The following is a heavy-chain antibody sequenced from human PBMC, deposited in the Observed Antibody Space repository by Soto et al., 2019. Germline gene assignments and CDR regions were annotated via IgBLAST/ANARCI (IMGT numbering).Heavy chain of an antibody. Sequence: ASVKVSCKASGFTFSNYGLNWVRQAPGQGLEWMGWVSANNGHTNYAQNLQGRVSMTTDTSTSTAYMELRGLTFDDTAVYYCARDIESVTAKHFFYYYAMDVWGQGTTVTVSS. CDR3: ARDIESVTAKHFFYYYAMDV. V-gene: IGHV1-18*01. J-gene: IGHJ6*02. D-gene: IGHD2-8*01. CDR1: GFTFSNYG. CDR2: VSANNGHT.